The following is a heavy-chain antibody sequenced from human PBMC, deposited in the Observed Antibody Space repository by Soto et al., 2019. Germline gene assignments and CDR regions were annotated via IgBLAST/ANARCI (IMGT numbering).Heavy chain of an antibody. D-gene: IGHD3-22*01. CDR1: GFTFSSYA. CDR3: AKDDFSPGHYYDSSGYTDY. Sequence: PGGSLRLSCAASGFTFSSYAMSWVRQAPGKGLEWVSAISGSGGSTYYADSVKGRFTISRDNSKNTLYLQMNSLRAEDTAVYYCAKDDFSPGHYYDSSGYTDYWGQGTLVTVSS. J-gene: IGHJ4*02. CDR2: ISGSGGST. V-gene: IGHV3-23*01.